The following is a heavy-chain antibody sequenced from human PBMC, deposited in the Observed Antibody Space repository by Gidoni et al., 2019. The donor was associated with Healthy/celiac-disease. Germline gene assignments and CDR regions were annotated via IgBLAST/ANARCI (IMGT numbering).Heavy chain of an antibody. J-gene: IGHJ5*02. CDR3: AKGFDGGYDWGWFDP. D-gene: IGHD5-12*01. CDR1: GFIFDDYA. V-gene: IGHV3-9*01. CDR2: ISWNSGSI. Sequence: EVQLVASGGGWVQPGWALRLSCAASGFIFDDYAMIWVRQSPGRGLEWISGISWNSGSIGYADSVKGGFTISRDNTKNSLYLQMNSLRAENTALYYCAKGFDGGYDWGWFDPWGQGTLVTVSS.